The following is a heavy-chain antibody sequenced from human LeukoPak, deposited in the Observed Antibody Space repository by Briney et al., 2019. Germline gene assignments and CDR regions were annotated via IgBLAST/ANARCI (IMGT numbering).Heavy chain of an antibody. V-gene: IGHV1-8*03. CDR3: ARGPVVPAATRDYYYYMDV. Sequence: ASVKVSCKTSGYTFTSFDINWVRQATGQGLEWLGWMNPYTHKTGYAQKFQGRVTITADESTSTAYMELSSLRSEDTAVYYCARGPVVPAATRDYYYYMDVWGKGTTVTVSS. J-gene: IGHJ6*03. CDR2: MNPYTHKT. D-gene: IGHD2-2*01. CDR1: GYTFTSFD.